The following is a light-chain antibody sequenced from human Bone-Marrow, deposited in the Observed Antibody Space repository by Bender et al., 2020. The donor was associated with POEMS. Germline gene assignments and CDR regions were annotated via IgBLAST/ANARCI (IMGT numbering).Light chain of an antibody. J-gene: IGLJ2*01. Sequence: QSALTQPASVSGSPGQSITISCTGTSSDVGSYNLVSWYQQHPGKAPKLMIYEGSKRPSGISNRFSGSKSGNTASLTISGLQADDEADYYCSSYGGSNNFNVFGGGTKLTVL. CDR2: EGS. V-gene: IGLV2-23*03. CDR1: SSDVGSYNL. CDR3: SSYGGSNNFNV.